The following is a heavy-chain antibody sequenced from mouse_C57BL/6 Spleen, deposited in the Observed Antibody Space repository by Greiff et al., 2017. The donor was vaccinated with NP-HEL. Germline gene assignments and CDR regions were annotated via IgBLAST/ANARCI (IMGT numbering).Heavy chain of an antibody. CDR1: GYTFTDYN. CDR3: ARGYDYVPFAY. CDR2: INPNNGVT. D-gene: IGHD2-4*01. Sequence: VQLQQSGPELVKPGASVKMSCKASGYTFTDYNMHWVKQSHGKSLEWIGYINPNNGVTSYNQKFKGKATLTVNKSSSTAYMELRSLTSEDSAVYYCARGYDYVPFAYWGQGTLVTVSA. V-gene: IGHV1-22*01. J-gene: IGHJ3*01.